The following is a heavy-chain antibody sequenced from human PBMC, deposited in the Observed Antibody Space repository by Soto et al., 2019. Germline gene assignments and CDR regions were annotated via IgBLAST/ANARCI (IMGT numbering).Heavy chain of an antibody. J-gene: IGHJ4*02. V-gene: IGHV3-9*01. CDR1: GFTFDDYA. CDR3: SKDDQVTPDRKATFEH. Sequence: GGSLRLSCAASGFTFDDYAMHWVRQAPGKGLEWVSGISWNSGRIGYADSVKGRSTISRDNAKNSLYLQMNRLRREDTALYYCSKDDQVTPDRKATFEHWGKGTLVTVSS. CDR2: ISWNSGRI. D-gene: IGHD2-15*01.